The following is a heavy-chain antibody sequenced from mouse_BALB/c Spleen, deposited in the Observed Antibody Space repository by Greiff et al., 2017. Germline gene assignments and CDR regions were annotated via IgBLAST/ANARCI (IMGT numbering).Heavy chain of an antibody. CDR3: ARGGSSPWFAY. J-gene: IGHJ3*01. CDR1: GFTFSSYG. V-gene: IGHV5-6*01. D-gene: IGHD1-1*01. Sequence: EVQVVESGGDLVKPGGSLKLSCAASGFTFSSYGMSWVRQTPDKRLEWVATISSGGSYTYYPDSVKGRFTISRDNAKNTLYLQMSSLKSEDTAMYYCARGGSSPWFAYWGQGTLVTVSA. CDR2: ISSGGSYT.